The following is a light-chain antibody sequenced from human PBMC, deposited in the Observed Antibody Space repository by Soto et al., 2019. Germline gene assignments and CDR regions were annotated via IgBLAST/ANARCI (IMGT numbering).Light chain of an antibody. J-gene: IGKJ1*01. CDR3: QQYYSLPWT. V-gene: IGKV4-1*01. CDR2: WAS. CDR1: QTVLHSSNNENY. Sequence: DIVMTQSPDSLAVSLGERATINCKSSQTVLHSSNNENYLAWYQQKAGQPPKLLIYWASTRESGVPDRFSCSGSGTDFTLTIDSLQAEDVAVYYCQQYYSLPWTFGQGTKVEIK.